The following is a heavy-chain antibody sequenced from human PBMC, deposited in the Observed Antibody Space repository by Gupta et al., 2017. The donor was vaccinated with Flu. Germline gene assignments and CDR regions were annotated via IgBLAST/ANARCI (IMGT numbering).Heavy chain of an antibody. Sequence: MNWVRQAPGKGLEWVSYISSSSSTIYYADSVKCRFTISRDNAKNSLYLQMNSLRAEDTAVYYCARDPQGDDYYYYYGMDVWGQGTTVTVSS. CDR2: ISSSSSTI. CDR3: ARDPQGDDYYYYYGMDV. J-gene: IGHJ6*02. D-gene: IGHD3-10*01. V-gene: IGHV3-48*01.